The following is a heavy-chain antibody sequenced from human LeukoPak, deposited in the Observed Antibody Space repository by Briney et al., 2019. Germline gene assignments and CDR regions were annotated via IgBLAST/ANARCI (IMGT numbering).Heavy chain of an antibody. CDR1: GYSISSGFY. J-gene: IGHJ3*01. V-gene: IGHV4-38-2*02. CDR2: IYYSGST. CDR3: ARISSSNWYNERGAFDV. Sequence: SETLSLTCSVSGYSISSGFYWGWIRQPPGKGLEWIGSIYYSGSTYYNPSLKSRVTISVDTSKNQFSLKLRSVTAADTAVYYCARISSSNWYNERGAFDVWGQGTMVTVSS. D-gene: IGHD6-13*01.